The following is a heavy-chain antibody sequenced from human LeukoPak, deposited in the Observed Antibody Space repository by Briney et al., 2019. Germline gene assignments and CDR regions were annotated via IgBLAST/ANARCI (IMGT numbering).Heavy chain of an antibody. CDR2: IIPIFGTA. Sequence: ASVKVSCKASGGAFSSYAISWVRQAPGQGLEWMGGIIPIFGTANYAQKFQGRVTITTDESTSTAYMELSSLRSEDTAVYYCARGDPTYNHYYHSNTMLTPYFDYWGQGTLVTVSS. D-gene: IGHD3-22*01. CDR3: ARGDPTYNHYYHSNTMLTPYFDY. V-gene: IGHV1-69*05. CDR1: GGAFSSYA. J-gene: IGHJ4*02.